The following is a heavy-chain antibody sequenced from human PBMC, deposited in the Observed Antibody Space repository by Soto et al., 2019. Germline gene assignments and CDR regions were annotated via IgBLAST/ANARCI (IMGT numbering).Heavy chain of an antibody. Sequence: QVQLVESGGGVVQPGRYLRLSCAAYEFTFSIYAMHWVRQAPGKGLEWVALISFDGRIKYYADSVKDRFPISRDNSKNTLDLQMNSLRAEDTAVYYCARGNRDIWYFDLWGRGTLVTVSS. CDR2: ISFDGRIK. CDR3: ARGNRDIWYFDL. CDR1: EFTFSIYA. V-gene: IGHV3-30*04. J-gene: IGHJ2*01.